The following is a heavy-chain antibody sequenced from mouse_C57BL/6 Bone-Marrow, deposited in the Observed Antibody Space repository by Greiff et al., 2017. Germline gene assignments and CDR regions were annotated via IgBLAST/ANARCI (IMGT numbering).Heavy chain of an antibody. J-gene: IGHJ1*03. CDR3: ASTVVATDWYFDV. Sequence: QVQLKESGPGLVQPSQSLSITCTVSGFSFTSYGVHWVRQPPGQGLEWLGVIWSGGSTDYNAAFISRLSISKDNSKSQVFFKMSRLQADDTAIYYCASTVVATDWYFDVWGTGTTVTVSS. V-gene: IGHV2-4*01. CDR2: IWSGGST. CDR1: GFSFTSYG. D-gene: IGHD1-1*01.